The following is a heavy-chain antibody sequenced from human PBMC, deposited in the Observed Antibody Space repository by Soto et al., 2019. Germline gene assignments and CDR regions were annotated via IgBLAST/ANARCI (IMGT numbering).Heavy chain of an antibody. Sequence: PXETLSPPCSVSGYSISSGKCWGWIRQPPVKGREWIGSIYHSGSTYYNPSLKSRVTRSVDTSKCQVSLKLISVTAGDTAVSSFARVVPAARRTYYYYGMDVACQGATVTVST. CDR3: ARVVPAARRTYYYYGMDV. D-gene: IGHD2-2*01. J-gene: IGHJ6*01. CDR1: GYSISSGKC. CDR2: IYHSGST. V-gene: IGHV4-38-2*02.